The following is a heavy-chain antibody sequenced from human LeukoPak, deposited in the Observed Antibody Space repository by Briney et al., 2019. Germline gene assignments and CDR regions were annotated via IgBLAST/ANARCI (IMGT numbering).Heavy chain of an antibody. Sequence: GGSLRLSCAASGFTFTSYWMSWVRQAPGKGLEWVANIKQDGSAKYYVDSVKGRFTISRDNAKKSLYLYMNSLRVEDTAVYYCARDVDLHSTTGAFDIWGQGTMVTVSS. CDR2: IKQDGSAK. J-gene: IGHJ3*02. V-gene: IGHV3-7*01. CDR1: GFTFTSYW. D-gene: IGHD5-12*01. CDR3: ARDVDLHSTTGAFDI.